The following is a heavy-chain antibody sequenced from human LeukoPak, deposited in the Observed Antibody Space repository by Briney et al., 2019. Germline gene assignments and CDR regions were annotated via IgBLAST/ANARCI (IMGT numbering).Heavy chain of an antibody. Sequence: PGGSLRLSCAASGFNLNTYSINWVRQAPGKGLEWVSLINWSGVSTYYADSVKGRFTISRDNNKDSLFLQMSSLRPEDTALYYCAKDSDSSGFFEPPDFWGQGTLVTVSS. V-gene: IGHV3-43D*03. CDR1: GFNLNTYS. CDR2: INWSGVST. CDR3: AKDSDSSGFFEPPDF. D-gene: IGHD3-22*01. J-gene: IGHJ4*02.